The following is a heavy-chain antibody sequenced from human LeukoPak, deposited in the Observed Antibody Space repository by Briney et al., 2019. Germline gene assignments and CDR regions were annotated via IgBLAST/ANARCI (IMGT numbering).Heavy chain of an antibody. CDR1: GFTFSNYW. V-gene: IGHV3-23*01. J-gene: IGHJ4*02. CDR2: ISGSGGST. CDR3: AKDLGVVPAASSFDY. Sequence: GGSLRLSWAASGFTFSNYWMTWVRQAPGKGLEWVSAISGSGGSTYYADSVKGRFTISRDNSKNTLYLQMNSLRAEDTAVYYCAKDLGVVPAASSFDYWGQGTLVTVSS. D-gene: IGHD2-2*01.